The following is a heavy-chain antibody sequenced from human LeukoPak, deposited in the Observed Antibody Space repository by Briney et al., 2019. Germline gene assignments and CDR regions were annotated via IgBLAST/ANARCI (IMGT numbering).Heavy chain of an antibody. Sequence: SETLSFTCTVSGGSVSSRSYYWSWIRQPPGKGLEWIGYIYYSGSTNYNPSLKSRVTISVDTSKNQFSLKLSSVTAADTAVYYCARGYCSGGSCYSGTLGYWGQGTLVTDSS. J-gene: IGHJ4*02. CDR2: IYYSGST. V-gene: IGHV4-61*01. CDR1: GGSVSSRSYY. CDR3: ARGYCSGGSCYSGTLGY. D-gene: IGHD2-15*01.